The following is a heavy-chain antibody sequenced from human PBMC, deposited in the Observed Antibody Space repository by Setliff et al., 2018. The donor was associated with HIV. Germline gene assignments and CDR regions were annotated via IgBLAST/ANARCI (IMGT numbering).Heavy chain of an antibody. CDR2: IYYSGST. D-gene: IGHD5-12*01. CDR1: GGSISSYY. J-gene: IGHJ6*03. Sequence: SETLSLTCTVSGGSISSYYWSWIRQPPGKGLEWIGYIYYSGSTNYNPSLKSRVTISVDTSKNQFSLKLSSVTAADTAVYYCARGRKRDGYNFYYYYTDVWDKGTTVTVSS. CDR3: ARGRKRDGYNFYYYYTDV. V-gene: IGHV4-59*08.